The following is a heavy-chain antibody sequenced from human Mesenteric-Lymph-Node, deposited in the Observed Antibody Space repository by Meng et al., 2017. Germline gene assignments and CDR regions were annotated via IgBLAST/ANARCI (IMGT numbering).Heavy chain of an antibody. D-gene: IGHD4-17*01. J-gene: IGHJ4*02. CDR1: GFTFSSYA. V-gene: IGHV3-23*01. Sequence: GESLKISCAASGFTFSSYAMSWVRQAPGKGLEWVSAISGSGGSTYYADSVKGRFTISRDNSKNTLYLQMNSLRAEDTAVYYCARAQDGDSRGRYFDYWGQGTLVTVSS. CDR2: ISGSGGST. CDR3: ARAQDGDSRGRYFDY.